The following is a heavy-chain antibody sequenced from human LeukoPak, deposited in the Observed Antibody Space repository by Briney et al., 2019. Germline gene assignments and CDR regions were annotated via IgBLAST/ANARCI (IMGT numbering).Heavy chain of an antibody. CDR2: IIPIFGTA. J-gene: IGHJ4*02. D-gene: IGHD3-22*01. V-gene: IGHV1-69*13. CDR3: ARDRYYDSSGYFDY. CDR1: GGTFSSYA. Sequence: SVKVSCKASGGTFSSYAVSWVRQAPGQGLEWMGGIIPIFGTANYAQKFQGRVTITADESTSTAYMELSSLRSEDTAVYYCARDRYYDSSGYFDYWGQGTLVTVSS.